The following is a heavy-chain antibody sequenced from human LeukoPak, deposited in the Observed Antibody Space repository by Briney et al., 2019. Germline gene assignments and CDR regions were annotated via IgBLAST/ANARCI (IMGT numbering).Heavy chain of an antibody. CDR1: GGTFSSYA. CDR2: IIPIFGTA. D-gene: IGHD3-10*01. Sequence: SVKVSCKASGGTFSSYAISWVRQAPGQGLEWMGGIIPIFGTANYAQKFQGRATFTTDESTSTIHLELTSLRSEDTAVYYCASGDVGIITQSGIASGWIFDYWGQGTLVTVSS. CDR3: ASGDVGIITQSGIASGWIFDY. J-gene: IGHJ4*02. V-gene: IGHV1-69*05.